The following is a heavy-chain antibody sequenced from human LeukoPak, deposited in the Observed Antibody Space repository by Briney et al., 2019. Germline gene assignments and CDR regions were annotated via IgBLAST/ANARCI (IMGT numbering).Heavy chain of an antibody. CDR3: AKAGARGNVNWFDS. J-gene: IGHJ5*01. V-gene: IGHV3-23*01. CDR2: ISGSGRST. CDR1: GFSFTSCA. D-gene: IGHD1-1*01. Sequence: GGSLRLSCAASGFSFTSCAMNWVSQAPGKGLEWVSAISGSGRSTYSADSVRGRFTTSRDNSKNILYLQMNNLRGEDTAVYYCAKAGARGNVNWFDSWGQGTLVTVSS.